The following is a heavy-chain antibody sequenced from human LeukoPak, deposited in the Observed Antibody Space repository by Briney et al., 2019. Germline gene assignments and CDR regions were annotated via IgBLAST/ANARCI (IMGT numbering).Heavy chain of an antibody. Sequence: PSETLSLTCTVSGGSISSGSYYWSWIRQPAGKGLEWIGRIYTSGSTNYNPSLKSRVTISVDTSKNQFSLKLSSVTAVDTAVYYCAGVWKYYYDSSGYDTWGQGTLVTVSS. J-gene: IGHJ5*02. CDR2: IYTSGST. CDR1: GGSISSGSYY. CDR3: AGVWKYYYDSSGYDT. D-gene: IGHD3-22*01. V-gene: IGHV4-61*02.